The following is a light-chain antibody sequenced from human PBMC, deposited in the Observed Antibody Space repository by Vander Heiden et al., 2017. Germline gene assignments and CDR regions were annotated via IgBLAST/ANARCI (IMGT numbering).Light chain of an antibody. CDR3: QQYGSSPPFT. J-gene: IGKJ2*01. Sequence: EIVLTQSPATLSLSPGERATLSCGASQIISSSYLAWYQQKPGLAPRLLIYDASVRATGITDRFSSSGSGTDFTLTISRLEPEDFAVYYCQQYGSSPPFTFGQGTKLEIK. CDR2: DAS. V-gene: IGKV3D-20*01. CDR1: QIISSSY.